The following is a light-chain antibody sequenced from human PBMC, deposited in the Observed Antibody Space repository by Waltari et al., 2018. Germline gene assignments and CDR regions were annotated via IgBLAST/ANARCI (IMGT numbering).Light chain of an antibody. V-gene: IGLV3-25*03. CDR2: KDT. CDR1: GLPKQY. Sequence: YELTQPPSVSVSPGHTARNTCSGDGLPKQYAFGYQQKSGQAPVLVIYKDTKRPPGIPERFSGSSSETIVTLAISGVQAEDEADYYCQSADSTGTLRVFGGGTKLTVL. CDR3: QSADSTGTLRV. J-gene: IGLJ3*02.